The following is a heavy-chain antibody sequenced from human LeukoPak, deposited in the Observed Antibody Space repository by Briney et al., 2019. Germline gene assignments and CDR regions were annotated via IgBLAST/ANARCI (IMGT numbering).Heavy chain of an antibody. D-gene: IGHD2/OR15-2a*01. V-gene: IGHV1-18*01. CDR3: ARDVDTIVLPRVVDY. CDR2: ISAYNGNT. CDR1: GYTFTSYG. Sequence: ASVKVSCKASGYTFTSYGISWVRQAPGQGLEWMGWISAYNGNTNYAQKLQGRVTMTTDTSTSTAYMELRSLRSDDTAVYYCARDVDTIVLPRVVDYWGQGNLVTVFS. J-gene: IGHJ4*02.